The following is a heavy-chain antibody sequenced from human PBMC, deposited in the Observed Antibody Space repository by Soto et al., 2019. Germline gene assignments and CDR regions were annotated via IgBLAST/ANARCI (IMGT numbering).Heavy chain of an antibody. CDR3: ARDVLAHLGLVDY. CDR2: ISTGSSYI. D-gene: IGHD3-3*02. Sequence: KPGGSLRLSCEASGFIFSTYSMSWVRQAPGKGLEWVSSISTGSSYIYYADSVRGRFTISRDNAKNSLFLQMNSLRAEDTAVYYCARDVLAHLGLVDYWGPGSLVTVSS. J-gene: IGHJ4*02. CDR1: GFIFSTYS. V-gene: IGHV3-21*01.